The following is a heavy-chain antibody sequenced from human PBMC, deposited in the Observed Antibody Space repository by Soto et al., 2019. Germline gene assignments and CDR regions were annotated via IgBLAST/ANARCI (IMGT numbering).Heavy chain of an antibody. CDR2: ISWNSGSI. Sequence: GGSLRLSCAASGFTFDDYAMHWVRQAPGKGLEWVSGISWNSGSIGYADSVKGRFTISRDNAKNSLYLQMNSLRAEDTALYYCAKDLGSGSYPYFYYYYGMDVWGQGTTVTVSS. CDR1: GFTFDDYA. J-gene: IGHJ6*02. D-gene: IGHD3-10*02. CDR3: AKDLGSGSYPYFYYYYGMDV. V-gene: IGHV3-9*01.